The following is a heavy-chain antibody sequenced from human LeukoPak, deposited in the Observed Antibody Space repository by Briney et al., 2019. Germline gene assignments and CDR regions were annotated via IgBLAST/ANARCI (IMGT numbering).Heavy chain of an antibody. CDR1: GFMFDDYA. V-gene: IGHV3-9*01. CDR3: AKSQSSTVTKYGMDV. Sequence: PGGSLRLSCAASGFMFDDYAMHWVRQVPGKGLEWVSGISWDSGSIGYADYVKGRFTISRDNAKNFLYLQMNSLRDEDTALYYCAKSQSSTVTKYGMDVWGQGTTVTVSS. J-gene: IGHJ6*02. D-gene: IGHD4-17*01. CDR2: ISWDSGSI.